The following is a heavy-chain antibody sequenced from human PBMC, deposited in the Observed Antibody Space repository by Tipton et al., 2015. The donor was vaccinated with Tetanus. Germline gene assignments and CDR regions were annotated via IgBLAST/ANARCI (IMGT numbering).Heavy chain of an antibody. CDR3: ARVWFGDLFGVGAFDI. J-gene: IGHJ3*02. Sequence: TLSLTCTVSGGSITSGGYYWSWIRQHPGKGLEWIGDVYYSGSTYYNPSLKSRVTISVDTSKNQFSLKMSSVTAADTAMYYCARVWFGDLFGVGAFDIWGQGTMVTVSS. D-gene: IGHD3-10*01. V-gene: IGHV4-31*03. CDR1: GGSITSGGYY. CDR2: VYYSGST.